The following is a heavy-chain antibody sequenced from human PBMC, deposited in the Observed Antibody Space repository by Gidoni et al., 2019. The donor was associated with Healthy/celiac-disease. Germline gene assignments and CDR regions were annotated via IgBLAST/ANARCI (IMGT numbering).Heavy chain of an antibody. J-gene: IGHJ4*02. CDR1: GFTFGSYG. Sequence: QVQLVESGGGVVQPGGSLRTFCAASGFTFGSYGMHWVRQAPGKGLEWVAFIRYDGSNKYYADSVKGRFTISRDNSKNTLYLQMNSLRAEDTAVYYCANGGYSSSWPGYWGQGTLVTVSS. CDR2: IRYDGSNK. D-gene: IGHD6-13*01. V-gene: IGHV3-30*02. CDR3: ANGGYSSSWPGY.